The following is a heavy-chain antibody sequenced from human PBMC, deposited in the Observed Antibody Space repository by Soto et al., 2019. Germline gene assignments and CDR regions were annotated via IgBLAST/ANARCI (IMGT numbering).Heavy chain of an antibody. CDR3: AKAMGPFVLSPSGYFDY. D-gene: IGHD1-26*01. J-gene: IGHJ4*02. CDR2: IKQDESEK. CDR1: GLTFTDYW. V-gene: IGHV3-7*03. Sequence: PGGSLRLSCVTYGLTFTDYWMSWVRQAPGKGLEWVANIKQDESEKNYLDSVKGRFTISRDNAKNSLYLQMNSLRAEDTAIYYCAKAMGPFVLSPSGYFDYWGQGTLVTVSS.